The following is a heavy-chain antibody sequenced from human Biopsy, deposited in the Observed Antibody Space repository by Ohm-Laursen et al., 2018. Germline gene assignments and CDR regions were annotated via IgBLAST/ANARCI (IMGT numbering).Heavy chain of an antibody. J-gene: IGHJ4*02. CDR2: MIPSSGKT. CDR1: GYSFSTYD. V-gene: IGHV1-8*01. CDR3: AADINVWNVNY. Sequence: ASVKVSCKASGYSFSTYDVNWVRQARGQGLEWMGWMIPSSGKTVYAQNFQARVSMTEDTSTDTAYMELRSLRSEDTAVYYCAADINVWNVNYWGQGTQVTVSS. D-gene: IGHD1-1*01.